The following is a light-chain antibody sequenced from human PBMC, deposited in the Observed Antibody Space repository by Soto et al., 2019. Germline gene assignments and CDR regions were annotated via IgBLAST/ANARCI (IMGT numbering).Light chain of an antibody. V-gene: IGKV3-20*01. J-gene: IGKJ2*01. CDR1: QSISSSY. Sequence: EIVLTQSPGTLSLSPGERATLSCRASQSISSSYLAWYQQKPGQAPRLLIYGAFTRATSIPDRFSGSGSGTDFTLTISRLEPEDFGVYYCQQYGSSPPYTFGQGTKLEIK. CDR3: QQYGSSPPYT. CDR2: GAF.